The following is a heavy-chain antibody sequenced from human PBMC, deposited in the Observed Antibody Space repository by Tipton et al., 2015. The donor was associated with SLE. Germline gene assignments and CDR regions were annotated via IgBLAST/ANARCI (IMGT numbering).Heavy chain of an antibody. CDR3: ARGGGPGRSYYYFSMDV. Sequence: QLVQSGAEVKKPGSSVKVSCKASGGTFKKYAISWVRQAPGQGLEWMGGIIPLFDTSNYAQKFQGRVTITTDESTSTAYMELSSLTSDDTAVYYWARGGGPGRSYYYFSMDVWGTGTTVSVSS. J-gene: IGHJ6*03. D-gene: IGHD3-10*01. V-gene: IGHV1-69*05. CDR1: GGTFKKYA. CDR2: IIPLFDTS.